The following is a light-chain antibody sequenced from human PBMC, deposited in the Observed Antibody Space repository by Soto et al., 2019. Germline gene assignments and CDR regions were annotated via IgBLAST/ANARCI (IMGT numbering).Light chain of an antibody. CDR1: QSFSSSY. CDR2: GAS. CDR3: QQYGSSPT. J-gene: IGKJ1*01. V-gene: IGKV3-20*01. Sequence: EIVLTQSPGTLSLSPGERATLSCRASQSFSSSYLAWYQQKPGQPPRLLIYGASGRATGIPDRFSGSGSGTDFTLTISRLEPEDFAVYYCQQYGSSPTFGQGTKVEIK.